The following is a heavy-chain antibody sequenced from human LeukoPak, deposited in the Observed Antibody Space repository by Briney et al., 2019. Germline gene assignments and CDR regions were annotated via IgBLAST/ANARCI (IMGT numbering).Heavy chain of an antibody. CDR2: ISSSGSTI. Sequence: GGSLRLSCAASGFSFSDYYMSWIRQAPGKGLEWVSNISSSGSTIYYADSVKGRFTISRDNAKNSLYLQMNSLRAEDTAVYYCAREATYYYDSFGLEVNNNFDYWGQGTLVTVSS. J-gene: IGHJ4*02. V-gene: IGHV3-11*01. CDR3: AREATYYYDSFGLEVNNNFDY. CDR1: GFSFSDYY. D-gene: IGHD3-22*01.